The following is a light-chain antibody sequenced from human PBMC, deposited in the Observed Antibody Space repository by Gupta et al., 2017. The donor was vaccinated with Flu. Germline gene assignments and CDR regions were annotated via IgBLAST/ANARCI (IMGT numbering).Light chain of an antibody. Sequence: SPGQTASVPCSGNHLEDRFVCWFQQRPGQSPLLVIYHDTRRPSGIPERFSASKSGGTSTLTITGAQPIDEAVYYCQAWDDFTPVFGSGTQVTVL. V-gene: IGLV3-1*01. CDR2: HDT. CDR3: QAWDDFTPV. J-gene: IGLJ1*01. CDR1: HLEDRF.